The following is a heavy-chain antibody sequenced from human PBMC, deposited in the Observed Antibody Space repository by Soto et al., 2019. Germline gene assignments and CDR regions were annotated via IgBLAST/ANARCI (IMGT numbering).Heavy chain of an antibody. D-gene: IGHD6-13*01. CDR2: IIPILGIA. V-gene: IGHV1-69*02. Sequence: QVQLVQSGAEVKKPGSSVQVSCKASGGTFSSYTISWVRQAPGQGLEWMGRIIPILGIANYAQKFQGRVTITADKSTSTAYMELSSLRSEDTAVYYCARAIEGAAAGTNYWGQGTLVTGSS. J-gene: IGHJ4*02. CDR3: ARAIEGAAAGTNY. CDR1: GGTFSSYT.